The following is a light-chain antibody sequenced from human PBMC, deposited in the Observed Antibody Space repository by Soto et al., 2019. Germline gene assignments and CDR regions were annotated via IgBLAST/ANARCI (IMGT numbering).Light chain of an antibody. J-gene: IGKJ1*01. V-gene: IGKV3-15*01. Sequence: EIVMTQSPATLSVSPGERATLSCRASQSVSSNLAWYQQKPGQAPRLLIYGASTRATGIPARFSGSGSVTEFTLTISSLQSEDFAVYYCQQYNNWPPWTFRQGTKVEIK. CDR2: GAS. CDR3: QQYNNWPPWT. CDR1: QSVSSN.